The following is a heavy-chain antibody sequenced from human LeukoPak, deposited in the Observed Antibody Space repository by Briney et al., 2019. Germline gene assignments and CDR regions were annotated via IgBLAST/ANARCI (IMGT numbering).Heavy chain of an antibody. V-gene: IGHV3-7*01. CDR1: GFTFSSYW. CDR3: ATIKYTYYS. J-gene: IGHJ5*02. D-gene: IGHD5-18*01. CDR2: IKQDGSEK. Sequence: GGSLRLSCAASGFTFSSYWMTWVRQAPGKGLEWVANIKQDGSEKYYVDSVKGRFTISRDNAKNSLYLQMDSLRAEDTAVYYCATIKYTYYSWGQGTLVTVSS.